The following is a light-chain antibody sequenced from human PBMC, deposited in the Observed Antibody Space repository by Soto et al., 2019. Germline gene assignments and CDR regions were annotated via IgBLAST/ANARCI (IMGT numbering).Light chain of an antibody. J-gene: IGLJ2*01. V-gene: IGLV2-11*01. CDR2: DVS. CDR1: SSDVGGYNF. CDR3: CSYAGTYTPL. Sequence: QSALTQPRSVSGSPGQSVTISCTGTSSDVGGYNFVSWYQHNPGKAPKLMIFDVSARPSGVPDRFSGSKSANTASLTISGLQAEDEADYYCCSYAGTYTPLFGGGTKL.